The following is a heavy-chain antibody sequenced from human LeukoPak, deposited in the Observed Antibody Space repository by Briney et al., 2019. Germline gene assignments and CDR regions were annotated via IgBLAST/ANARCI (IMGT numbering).Heavy chain of an antibody. CDR2: TYYSGST. CDR3: ARYLTGDAFDI. D-gene: IGHD3-9*01. CDR1: GGSISSYY. Sequence: SETLSLTCTVSGGSISSYYWSWIRQPPGKGLEWIGYTYYSGSTNYNPSLKSRVTISVDTSKNQFSLKLSSVTAADTAVYYCARYLTGDAFDIWGQGTMVTVSS. J-gene: IGHJ3*02. V-gene: IGHV4-59*08.